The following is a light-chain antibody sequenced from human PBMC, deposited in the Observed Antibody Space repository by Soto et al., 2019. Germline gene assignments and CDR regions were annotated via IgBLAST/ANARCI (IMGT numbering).Light chain of an antibody. CDR1: SSDVGAYNY. CDR3: LLSYSGARV. J-gene: IGLJ2*01. CDR2: EVS. V-gene: IGLV2-8*01. Sequence: QSALTQPPSASGSPGQSVTISCTGTSSDVGAYNYVSWYQQHPGKAPKLMIHEVSKRPSGVPDRFSASKSGNTASLTVSGLQAEDEADYYCLLSYSGARVFGGGTKLTVL.